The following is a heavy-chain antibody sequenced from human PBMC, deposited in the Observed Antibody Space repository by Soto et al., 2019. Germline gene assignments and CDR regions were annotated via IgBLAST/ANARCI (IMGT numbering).Heavy chain of an antibody. CDR2: IDIDGSIT. CDR1: GFAFTNYW. CDR3: VSSLDRLRG. V-gene: IGHV3-74*01. D-gene: IGHD1-1*01. Sequence: GGALRLSCAASGCTSGFAFTNYWMHCVRQAPGKGLVWVSRIDIDGSITDYEDSVKGRFTISRDNPKNTLYLQMNSLRVDDTAVYLCVSSLDRLRGWGQGT. J-gene: IGHJ4*02.